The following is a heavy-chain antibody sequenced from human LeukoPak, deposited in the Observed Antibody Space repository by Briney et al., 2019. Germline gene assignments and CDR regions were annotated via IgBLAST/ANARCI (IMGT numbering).Heavy chain of an antibody. CDR2: IKSQTDGGTS. J-gene: IGHJ4*02. D-gene: IGHD6-6*01. V-gene: IGHV3-15*01. Sequence: GGSLRLSCVASGFTFSNAWMNWVRQAPGKGLEWVGRIKSQTDGGTSDYAAPVKGRFTISRDDSKTTVYLQMNSLKTDDTAVYYCTTGASSSGFWGQGTLVTVSS. CDR3: TTGASSSGF. CDR1: GFTFSNAW.